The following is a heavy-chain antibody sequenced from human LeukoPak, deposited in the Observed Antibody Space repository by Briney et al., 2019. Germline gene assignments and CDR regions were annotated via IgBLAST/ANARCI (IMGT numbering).Heavy chain of an antibody. D-gene: IGHD6-13*01. V-gene: IGHV4-4*07. CDR2: IYTSGST. Sequence: SETLSLTCTVSGGSISSYYWSWIRQPAGKGLEWIGRIYTSGSTNYNPSLKSRVTMSVDTSKNQFSLKPSSVTAADTAVYYCARDGIAAAGNWFDPWGQGTLVTVSS. J-gene: IGHJ5*02. CDR1: GGSISSYY. CDR3: ARDGIAAAGNWFDP.